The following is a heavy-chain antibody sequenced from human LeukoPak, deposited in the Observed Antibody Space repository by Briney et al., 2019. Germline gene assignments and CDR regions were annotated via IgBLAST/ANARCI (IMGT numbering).Heavy chain of an antibody. CDR2: IYYTGST. D-gene: IGHD6-19*01. Sequence: PSEALSLTCTVSGGSISSSSYYWGWIRQPPGKGLEWIGTIYYTGSTYYNPSLKSRVTMSVDTSKNQCSLKVTSVTAADTAVYYCARRRGWYPVDYWGQGTLVTVSS. CDR1: GGSISSSSYY. V-gene: IGHV4-39*01. J-gene: IGHJ4*02. CDR3: ARRRGWYPVDY.